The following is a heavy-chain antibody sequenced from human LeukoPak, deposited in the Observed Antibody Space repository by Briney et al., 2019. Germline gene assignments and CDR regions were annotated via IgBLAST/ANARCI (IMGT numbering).Heavy chain of an antibody. CDR3: ANPPGYYYYTDV. CDR2: ISGSGGST. V-gene: IGHV3-23*01. CDR1: GFTFSRYA. J-gene: IGHJ6*03. Sequence: PGGSLRLSCAASGFTFSRYAMSWVRQAPGKGLEWVSAISGSGGSTYYADSVKGRFTISRDSSKHTLYLQMNRLRAEDTAVYYCANPPGYYYYTDVWGKGTTVTASS. D-gene: IGHD3-10*01.